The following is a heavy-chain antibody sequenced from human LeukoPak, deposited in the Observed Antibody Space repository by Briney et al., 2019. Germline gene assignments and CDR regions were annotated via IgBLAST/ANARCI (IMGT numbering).Heavy chain of an antibody. CDR3: ARVDDAFDI. J-gene: IGHJ3*02. CDR2: INHSGST. CDR1: GGSFSGYY. V-gene: IGHV4-34*01. Sequence: SETLSLICAVYGGSFSGYYWSWIRQPPGKGLEWIGEINHSGSTNYNPSLKSRVTISVDTSKNQFSLKLSSVTAADTAVYYCARVDDAFDIWGQGTMVTVSS.